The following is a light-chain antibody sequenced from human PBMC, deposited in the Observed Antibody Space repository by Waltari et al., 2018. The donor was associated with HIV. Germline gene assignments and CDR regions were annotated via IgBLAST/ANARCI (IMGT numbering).Light chain of an antibody. CDR3: SSYAGSNNLL. Sequence: QSALTQPPSASGSPGQSVTISCTGNSSDVGGYNYVSWYQQHPGKAPKPMIYEVTKRPAGVPDRCSCSKSGNTSALTVSGLQAEDEADYYCSSYAGSNNLLFGGGTKLTVL. CDR2: EVT. V-gene: IGLV2-8*01. J-gene: IGLJ2*01. CDR1: SSDVGGYNY.